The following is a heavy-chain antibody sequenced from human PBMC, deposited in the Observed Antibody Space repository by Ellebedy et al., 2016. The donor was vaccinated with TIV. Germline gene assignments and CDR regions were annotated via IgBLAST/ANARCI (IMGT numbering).Heavy chain of an antibody. CDR2: INPSGGST. CDR3: ARDRAWFGELVDY. CDR1: RYTFTSYY. Sequence: ASVKVSXKASRYTFTSYYMHWVRQAPGQGLEWMGIINPSGGSTSYAQKFQGRVTMTRDTSTSTVYMELSSLRSEDTAVYYCARDRAWFGELVDYWGQGTLVTVSS. D-gene: IGHD3-10*01. J-gene: IGHJ4*02. V-gene: IGHV1-46*01.